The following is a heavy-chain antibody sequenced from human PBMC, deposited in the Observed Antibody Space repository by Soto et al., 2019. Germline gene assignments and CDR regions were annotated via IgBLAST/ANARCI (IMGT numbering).Heavy chain of an antibody. CDR2: INPSGGST. D-gene: IGHD4-17*01. V-gene: IGHV1-46*03. Sequence: ASVKVSCKASGYTFTSYYMHWVRQAPGQGLEWMGIINPSGGSTSYAQKFQGRVTMTRDTSTSTVYMELSSLRSEDTAVYYCARDVYGDYFRDYYFDYWGQGTLVTVSS. CDR3: ARDVYGDYFRDYYFDY. CDR1: GYTFTSYY. J-gene: IGHJ4*02.